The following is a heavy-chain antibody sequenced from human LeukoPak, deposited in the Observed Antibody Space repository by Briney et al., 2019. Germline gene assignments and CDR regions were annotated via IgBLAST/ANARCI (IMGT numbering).Heavy chain of an antibody. Sequence: PSETLSLTCAVYGGSFSGYYWSWIRQPPGKGLEWIGEINHSGSTNYNPSLKSRVTISVDTSKNQFSLKLSSVTAADTAVYYCARVRGMVRGVRHYGMDVWGQGTTVTISS. CDR1: GGSFSGYY. V-gene: IGHV4-34*01. J-gene: IGHJ6*02. D-gene: IGHD3-10*01. CDR3: ARVRGMVRGVRHYGMDV. CDR2: INHSGST.